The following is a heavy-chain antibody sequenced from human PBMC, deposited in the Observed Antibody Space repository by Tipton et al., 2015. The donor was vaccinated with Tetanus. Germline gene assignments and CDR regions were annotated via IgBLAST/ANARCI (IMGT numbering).Heavy chain of an antibody. CDR3: ARGKNWGTDY. D-gene: IGHD7-27*01. J-gene: IGHJ4*02. CDR2: IFRTGST. Sequence: TLSLTCTVSGGSISTGGYSWRWTRQPPGKGLECIGYIFRTGSTTYSPSLKRRVSISVDTSKNQFSLNLNSVTAADTAVYYCARGKNWGTDYWGQGILVTVSS. V-gene: IGHV4-30-2*01. CDR1: GGSISTGGYS.